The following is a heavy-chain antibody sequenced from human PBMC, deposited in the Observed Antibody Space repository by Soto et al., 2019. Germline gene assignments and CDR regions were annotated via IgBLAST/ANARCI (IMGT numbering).Heavy chain of an antibody. D-gene: IGHD3-10*01. CDR2: MNPNSGNT. Sequence: ASVKVSCKASGYTFTSYDINWVRQATGQGLEWMGWMNPNSGNTGYAQKFQGRVTMTRNTSISTAYMELSSLRSEDTAVYYCARGNRPRLYGSGRGDYYYYYMDVWGKGTTVTVSS. CDR3: ARGNRPRLYGSGRGDYYYYYMDV. CDR1: GYTFTSYD. J-gene: IGHJ6*03. V-gene: IGHV1-8*01.